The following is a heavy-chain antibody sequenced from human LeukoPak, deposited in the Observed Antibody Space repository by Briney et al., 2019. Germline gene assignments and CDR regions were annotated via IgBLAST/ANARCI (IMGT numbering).Heavy chain of an antibody. D-gene: IGHD3-22*01. CDR2: MYHSGST. CDR1: GGSISTYY. Sequence: PSETLSLTCTVSGGSISTYYWSWIRQPREKGLEWIGSMYHSGSTNYKPSLKSRVTISVDTSKNQFSLKLSSVTAADTAVDYCARHAYYYGRSGSYETFDIWVQGTMVTVSS. V-gene: IGHV4-59*08. CDR3: ARHAYYYGRSGSYETFDI. J-gene: IGHJ3*02.